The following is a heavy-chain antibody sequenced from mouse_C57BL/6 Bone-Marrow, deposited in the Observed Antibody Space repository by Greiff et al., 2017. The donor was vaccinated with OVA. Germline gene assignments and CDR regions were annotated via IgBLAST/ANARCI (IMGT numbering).Heavy chain of an antibody. CDR2: IRNKANGYTT. D-gene: IGHD4-1*01. J-gene: IGHJ2*01. CDR1: GFTFTDYY. Sequence: EVMLVESGGGLVQPGGSLSLSCAASGFTFTDYYMSWVRQPPGKALEWLGFIRNKANGYTTEYSASVKGRFTISRDNSQSILYLQMNARRAEDSATYYCARYKTGDDGDYFDYWGQGTTLTVSS. V-gene: IGHV7-3*01. CDR3: ARYKTGDDGDYFDY.